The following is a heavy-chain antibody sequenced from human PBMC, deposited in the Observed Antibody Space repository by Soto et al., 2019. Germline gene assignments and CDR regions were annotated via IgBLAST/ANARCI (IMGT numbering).Heavy chain of an antibody. D-gene: IGHD6-13*01. J-gene: IGHJ4*02. CDR3: ARQGDGIAAAGGIDY. CDR1: GGSISSSSYY. Sequence: SETLSLTCTVSGGSISSSSYYWGWIRQPPGKGLEWIGSIYYSGSTYYNPSLKSRVTISVDTSKNQFSLKLSSVTAADTAVYYCARQGDGIAAAGGIDYWGQGTLVTVSS. V-gene: IGHV4-39*01. CDR2: IYYSGST.